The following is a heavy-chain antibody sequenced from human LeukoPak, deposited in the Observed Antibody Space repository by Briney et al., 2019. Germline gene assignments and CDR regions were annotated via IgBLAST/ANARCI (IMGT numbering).Heavy chain of an antibody. D-gene: IGHD3-10*01. CDR2: IYSSGST. Sequence: SETLSLTCTVSGGAIISSSFYWVWISQPPGRGLEWIGSIYSSGSTYYNPSVNSRATISVDTSKKELSLELSSVTAADTSMYYCARLYYSDSALDYWGQGTLVTVSS. CDR1: GGAIISSSFY. V-gene: IGHV4-39*01. CDR3: ARLYYSDSALDY. J-gene: IGHJ4*01.